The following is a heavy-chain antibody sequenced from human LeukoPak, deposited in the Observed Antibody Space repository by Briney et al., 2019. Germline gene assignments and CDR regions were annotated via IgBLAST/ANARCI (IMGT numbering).Heavy chain of an antibody. CDR3: AKLGSNWNYSPSAFDI. D-gene: IGHD1-7*01. CDR1: AFTFDYYA. V-gene: IGHV3-9*01. Sequence: GGSLRLSSAASAFTFDYYAMHWVRPAPGKGLGWVSGIIWNSGSIGYADSVKGRFTVSRDNAKHSLYLHMHSLRAEDTALYYCAKLGSNWNYSPSAFDIWGQGTMVTVSS. CDR2: IIWNSGSI. J-gene: IGHJ3*02.